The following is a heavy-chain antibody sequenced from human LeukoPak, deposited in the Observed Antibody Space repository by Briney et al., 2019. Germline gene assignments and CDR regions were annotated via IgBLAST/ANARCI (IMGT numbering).Heavy chain of an antibody. Sequence: XQTLSLTCTVSGGSISSGDYYWSRVRQPPGKGLEWIGYIYYSGSTSYSPSLKSRVSISVDTSKNQFSLKLSSVTAADTAVYYCARDTVIRAFDIWGQGTMVTVSS. V-gene: IGHV4-30-4*01. D-gene: IGHD4-17*01. CDR2: IYYSGST. CDR1: GGSISSGDYY. J-gene: IGHJ3*02. CDR3: ARDTVIRAFDI.